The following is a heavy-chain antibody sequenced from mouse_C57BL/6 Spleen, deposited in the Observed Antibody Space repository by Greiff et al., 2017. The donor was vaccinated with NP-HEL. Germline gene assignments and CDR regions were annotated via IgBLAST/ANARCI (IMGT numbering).Heavy chain of an antibody. D-gene: IGHD2-2*01. V-gene: IGHV3-1*01. J-gene: IGHJ4*01. CDR3: AREGYDYAMDY. Sequence: VQLKESGPGMVKPSQSLSLTCTVTGYSITSGYDWHWIRHFPGNKLEWMGYISYSGSTNYNPSLKSRISITHDTSKNHFFLKLNSVTTEDTATYYCAREGYDYAMDYWGQGTSVTVSS. CDR1: GYSITSGYD. CDR2: ISYSGST.